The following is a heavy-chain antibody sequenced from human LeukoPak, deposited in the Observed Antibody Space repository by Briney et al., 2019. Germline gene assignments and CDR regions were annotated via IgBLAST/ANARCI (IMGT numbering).Heavy chain of an antibody. D-gene: IGHD6-13*01. CDR2: INHSGST. CDR1: GGSFSGYY. CDR3: ARDLAPSSSGLDY. Sequence: PSETLSLTCAVYGGSFSGYYWSWIRQPPGKGLEWIGEINHSGSTNYNPSLKSRVTISVDTSKNQFSLKLSSVTAADTAVYYCARDLAPSSSGLDYWGQGTLVTVSS. J-gene: IGHJ4*02. V-gene: IGHV4-34*01.